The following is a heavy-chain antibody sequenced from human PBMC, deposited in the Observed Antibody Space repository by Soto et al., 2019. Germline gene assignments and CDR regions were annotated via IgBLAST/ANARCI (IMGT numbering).Heavy chain of an antibody. D-gene: IGHD3-9*01. CDR3: ARTYYDILTGRNWFDP. CDR2: IYYSGST. CDR1: GGSISSGGYY. V-gene: IGHV4-31*03. Sequence: KASETLSLTCTVSGGSISSGGYYWSWIRQHPGKGLEWIGYIYYSGSTYYNPSLKSRVTISVDTSKNQFSLKLSSVTAADTAVYYCARTYYDILTGRNWFDPWGQGXLVTVYS. J-gene: IGHJ5*02.